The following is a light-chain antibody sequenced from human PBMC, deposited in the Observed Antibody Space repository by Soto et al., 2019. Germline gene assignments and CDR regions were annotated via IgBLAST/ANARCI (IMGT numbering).Light chain of an antibody. CDR1: QSISNY. J-gene: IGKJ2*01. V-gene: IGKV1-5*03. Sequence: DIQMTQSPSTLPASVGDRVTITCRASQSISNYLAWYQQKPGKAPKLLIYMASSLESGVPSRFSGSGSETEFTLTISSLQPDYFATYYCQQYKSYSPYTFGQGTKLEIK. CDR3: QQYKSYSPYT. CDR2: MAS.